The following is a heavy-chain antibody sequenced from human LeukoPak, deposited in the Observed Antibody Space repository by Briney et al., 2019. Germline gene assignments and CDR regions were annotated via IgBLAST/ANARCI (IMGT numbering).Heavy chain of an antibody. CDR3: ARRIAAAQTFDY. Sequence: GGSLRLSCAASGFTFSSYSMNWVRQAPGKGLEWVSSISSSSSYIYYADSVKGRFTISRDNAKNSLYLQMNSLRAEDTAVYYCARRIAAAQTFDYWGQGTRVTVST. CDR2: ISSSSSYI. V-gene: IGHV3-21*01. J-gene: IGHJ4*02. CDR1: GFTFSSYS. D-gene: IGHD6-13*01.